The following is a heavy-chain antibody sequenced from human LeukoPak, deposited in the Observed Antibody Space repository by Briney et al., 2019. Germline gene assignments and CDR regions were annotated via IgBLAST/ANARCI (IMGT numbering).Heavy chain of an antibody. D-gene: IGHD3-22*01. Sequence: SETLSLTCTVSGGSISSSSYYWGWIRQPPGKGLEWIGSIYYSGSTYYNPSLKSRVTISVDTSKNQFSLKLSSVTAADTAVYYCARAWPSGYSRRVFDYWGQGTQVTVSS. CDR2: IYYSGST. V-gene: IGHV4-39*07. J-gene: IGHJ4*02. CDR3: ARAWPSGYSRRVFDY. CDR1: GGSISSSSYY.